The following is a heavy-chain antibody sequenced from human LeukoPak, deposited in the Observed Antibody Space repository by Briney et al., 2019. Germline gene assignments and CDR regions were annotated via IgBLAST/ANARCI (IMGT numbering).Heavy chain of an antibody. Sequence: GGSLRLSCAASGFTFSSYAMSWVRQAPGKGLEWVSAISASGASTYYADSVKGRFTISRDNSTNTLYLQMSSLRAEDTALYFCAKDGPYSSGYPFDYWGQGTLATVSS. CDR3: AKDGPYSSGYPFDY. CDR1: GFTFSSYA. J-gene: IGHJ4*02. D-gene: IGHD3-22*01. CDR2: ISASGAST. V-gene: IGHV3-23*01.